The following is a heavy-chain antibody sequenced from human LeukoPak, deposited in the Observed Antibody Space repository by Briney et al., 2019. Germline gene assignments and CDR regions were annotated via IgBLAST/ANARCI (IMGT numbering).Heavy chain of an antibody. D-gene: IGHD6-19*01. Sequence: GGSLRLSCAASGFVFNVYAMSWLRQPPGKGLEWVSTVNANSGTTSYAASVRGRFSISRDNSKNTLYLQLNTLRADDTATYYCAKPISGGLAVTADWFHPWGQGTLVVVSS. CDR2: VNANSGTT. CDR1: GFVFNVYA. J-gene: IGHJ5*01. CDR3: AKPISGGLAVTADWFHP. V-gene: IGHV3-23*01.